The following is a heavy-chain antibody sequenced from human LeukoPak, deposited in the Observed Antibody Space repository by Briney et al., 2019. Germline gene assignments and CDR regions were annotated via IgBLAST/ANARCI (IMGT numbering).Heavy chain of an antibody. J-gene: IGHJ5*02. CDR3: ASFGNGMATLNWFDP. D-gene: IGHD5-24*01. CDR1: GGTFSSYA. CDR2: IIPIFGTA. V-gene: IGHV1-69*01. Sequence: ASVKVSCKASGGTFSSYAISWVRQAPGQGLEWMGGIIPIFGTAHYAQKFQGRVTITADESTSTAYMELSSLRSEDTAVYYCASFGNGMATLNWFDPWGQGTLVTVSS.